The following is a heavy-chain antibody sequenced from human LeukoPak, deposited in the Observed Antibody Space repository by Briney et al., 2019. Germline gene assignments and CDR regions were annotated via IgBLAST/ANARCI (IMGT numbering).Heavy chain of an antibody. CDR1: GGSFSGYY. J-gene: IGHJ4*02. CDR2: INHSGST. D-gene: IGHD6-6*01. CDR3: ARERLGAARSGADY. Sequence: PSETLSLTCAVYGGSFSGYYWSWIRQPPGKGLEWIGEINHSGSTNYNPSLKSRVTISVDTSKHQFSLKLSSVTAADTAVYYCARERLGAARSGADYWGQGTLVTVSS. V-gene: IGHV4-34*01.